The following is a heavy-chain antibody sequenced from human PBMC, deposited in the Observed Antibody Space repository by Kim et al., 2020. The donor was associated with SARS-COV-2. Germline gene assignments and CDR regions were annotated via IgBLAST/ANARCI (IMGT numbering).Heavy chain of an antibody. CDR3: ASRSSGYYLDY. D-gene: IGHD3-22*01. CDR2: K. J-gene: IGHJ4*02. Sequence: KYDADSGKGRYTISSDNSKHTRYLQMTSLRAADTAVYYCASRSSGYYLDYWGQGTLVTVSS. V-gene: IGHV3-30*01.